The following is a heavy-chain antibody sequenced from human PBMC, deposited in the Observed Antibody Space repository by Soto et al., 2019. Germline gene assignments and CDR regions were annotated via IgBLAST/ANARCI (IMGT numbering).Heavy chain of an antibody. CDR2: IYYSGST. J-gene: IGHJ4*02. CDR1: GGSVSSYY. CDR3: ARVSATEDRFDY. Sequence: QVQLQESGPGLVKPSETLSLTCTVSGGSVSSYYWCWIRQPPGKGLEWIGYIYYSGSTNYNPSLKSRVTISVDTSKNQFSLKLSSVTAADTAVYYCARVSATEDRFDYWGQGTLVTVSS. D-gene: IGHD2-15*01. V-gene: IGHV4-59*02.